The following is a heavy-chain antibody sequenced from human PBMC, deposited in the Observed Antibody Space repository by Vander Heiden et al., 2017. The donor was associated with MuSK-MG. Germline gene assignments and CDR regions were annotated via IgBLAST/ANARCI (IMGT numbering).Heavy chain of an antibody. Sequence: QVQLVQSGAEVKKPGASVKVSCKASGYTFPGYYMHWVRQAPGQGLEWMGWINPNSGGTNYAQKFQGRVTMTRDTSISTAYMELSRLRSDDTAVYYCARGVLGYCSGGSCYGMDVWGQGTTVTVSS. CDR3: ARGVLGYCSGGSCYGMDV. CDR1: GYTFPGYY. D-gene: IGHD2-15*01. J-gene: IGHJ6*02. CDR2: INPNSGGT. V-gene: IGHV1-2*02.